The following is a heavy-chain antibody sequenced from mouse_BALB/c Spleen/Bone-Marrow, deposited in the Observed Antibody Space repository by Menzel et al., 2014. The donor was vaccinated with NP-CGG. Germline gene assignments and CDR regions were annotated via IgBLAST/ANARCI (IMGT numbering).Heavy chain of an antibody. CDR1: GYTFTSYY. V-gene: IGHV1S81*02. CDR2: INPSNGGT. D-gene: IGHD2-14*01. CDR3: TRREYYRYDRALDF. Sequence: VKLQESGAELVKPGASVKLSCKASGYTFTSYYMYWVKQRPGQGLEWIGEINPSNGGTNFNEKFKSKATLTVDKSSSTGYKHLSSRTSEDSEVYCCTRREYYRYDRALDFWGHGTPGTISS. J-gene: IGHJ4*01.